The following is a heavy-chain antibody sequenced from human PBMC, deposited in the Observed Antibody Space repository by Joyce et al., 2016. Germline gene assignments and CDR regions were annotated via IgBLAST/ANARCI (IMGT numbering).Heavy chain of an antibody. Sequence: QLVESGGGVVQPGGSLKLSCAAFGFNFRNYGIHWVRQAPGKGVEWVAVVSYEGYNEYYADSVRGRFSISRDNSKSTLYLQMHSLRAEDTAVYFCARDSEVVTASDEAFDIWGQGTMVTVSS. V-gene: IGHV3-33*01. D-gene: IGHD2-21*02. J-gene: IGHJ3*02. CDR3: ARDSEVVTASDEAFDI. CDR1: GFNFRNYG. CDR2: VSYEGYNE.